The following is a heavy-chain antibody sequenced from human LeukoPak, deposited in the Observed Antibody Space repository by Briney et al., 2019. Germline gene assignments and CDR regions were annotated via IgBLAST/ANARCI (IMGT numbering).Heavy chain of an antibody. CDR3: AREHRGAGATVDY. D-gene: IGHD1-26*01. CDR2: IESDGSTK. CDR1: GFTFSSHW. Sequence: GGSLRLSCAASGFTFSSHWMHWVRQAPGKGLVWVSRIESDGSTKMYADSVRGRFTISRDNAKNTLYLQMNSLRAEDTAVYYCAREHRGAGATVDYWSQGILVTVSS. V-gene: IGHV3-74*03. J-gene: IGHJ4*02.